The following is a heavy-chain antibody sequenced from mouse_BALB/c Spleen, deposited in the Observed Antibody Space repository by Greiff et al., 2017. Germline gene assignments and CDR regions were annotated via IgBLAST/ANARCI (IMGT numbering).Heavy chain of an antibody. D-gene: IGHD2-1*01. J-gene: IGHJ2*01. Sequence: EVKVVESGGGLVKPGGSLKLSCAASGFTFSSYAMSWVRQSPEKRLEWVAEISSGGSYTYYPDTVTGRFTISRDNAKNTLYLEMSSLRSEDTAMYYCARALYGNYVFDYWGQGTTLTVSS. CDR3: ARALYGNYVFDY. CDR2: ISSGGSYT. V-gene: IGHV5-9-4*01. CDR1: GFTFSSYA.